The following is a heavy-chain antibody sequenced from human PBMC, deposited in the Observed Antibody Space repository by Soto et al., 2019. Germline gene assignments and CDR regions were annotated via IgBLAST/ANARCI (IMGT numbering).Heavy chain of an antibody. CDR2: INSGGTYT. CDR1: GFMFSSYR. CDR3: ARDLTTYGSPHFDY. V-gene: IGHV3-21*06. J-gene: IGHJ4*02. D-gene: IGHD3-10*01. Sequence: EEQLVESGGGLVKRGGSLRLSCEASGFMFSSYRMNWVRQAPGKGLEWVSSINSGGTYTYYADSVRGRFTISRNNARNSLYLEMNSLGVEDTAVYYCARDLTTYGSPHFDYWGQGTLVTVFS.